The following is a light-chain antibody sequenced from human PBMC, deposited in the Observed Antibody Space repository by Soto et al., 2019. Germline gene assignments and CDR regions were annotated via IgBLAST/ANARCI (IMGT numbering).Light chain of an antibody. CDR2: GGS. J-gene: IGKJ5*01. Sequence: DIVLTQSPLSLPVTPGEPASISSSSSHSLLHSSGNNYLDWYVQKPGQSPQLLVYGGSNRASGVHGRFSGSGSGTHFTLKISRVEAEDAGVYYCMQGQETPLTFGQGTRLEIK. V-gene: IGKV2-28*01. CDR1: HSLLHSSGNNY. CDR3: MQGQETPLT.